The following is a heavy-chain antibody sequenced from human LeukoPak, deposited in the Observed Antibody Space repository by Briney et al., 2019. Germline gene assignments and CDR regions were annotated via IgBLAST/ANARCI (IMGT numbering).Heavy chain of an antibody. CDR1: GYTFTSYG. CDR2: ISAYNGNT. J-gene: IGHJ6*02. V-gene: IGHV1-18*01. D-gene: IGHD2/OR15-2a*01. Sequence: GASVKVSCKASGYTFTSYGISWVRQAPGQGLEWMGWISAYNGNTNYAQKLQGRVTMTTDTSTGTAYMELRSLRSDDTAVYYCARTYFYRVAAWDGMDVWGQGTTVTVSS. CDR3: ARTYFYRVAAWDGMDV.